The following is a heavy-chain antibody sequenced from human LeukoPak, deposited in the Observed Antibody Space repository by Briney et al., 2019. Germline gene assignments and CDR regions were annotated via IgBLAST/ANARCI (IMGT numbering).Heavy chain of an antibody. CDR3: AKSTTVTTRGVTDY. J-gene: IGHJ4*02. CDR2: ISGSGGST. D-gene: IGHD4-17*01. CDR1: GLTFSNYA. V-gene: IGHV3-23*01. Sequence: GGSLRLSCAVSGLTFSNYAMTWVRQAPGKGLEWVSAISGSGGSTYYADSVKGQFTISRDNSKSTLYLQMNSLRAEDTAVYYCAKSTTVTTRGVTDYWGQGTLVTVSS.